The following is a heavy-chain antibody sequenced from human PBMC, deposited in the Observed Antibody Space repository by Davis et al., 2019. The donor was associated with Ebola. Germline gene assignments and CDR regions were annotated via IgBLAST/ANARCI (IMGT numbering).Heavy chain of an antibody. CDR2: ISAYNGNT. J-gene: IGHJ6*03. CDR3: ATSGSYNYYYYMDV. D-gene: IGHD1-26*01. CDR1: GYRFTSYY. Sequence: ASVKVSCKASGYRFTSYYIAWVRQAPGQGLEWMGWISAYNGNTKYAQKFQGRVTMTTDTSTSTSTTTVYMELRSLRYDDTAVYYCATSGSYNYYYYMDVWGKGTTVTVSS. V-gene: IGHV1-18*01.